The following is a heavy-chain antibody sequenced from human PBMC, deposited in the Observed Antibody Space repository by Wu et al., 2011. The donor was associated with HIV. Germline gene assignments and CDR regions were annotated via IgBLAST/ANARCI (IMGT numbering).Heavy chain of an antibody. D-gene: IGHD5-24*01. CDR1: GYTFTNYG. CDR2: INPSGGST. CDR3: ALTKGGMATTEEFDP. J-gene: IGHJ5*02. V-gene: IGHV1-46*01. Sequence: QSGTEVMKPGASVKVSCKASGYTFTNYGISWLRQAPGQGLEWMGIINPSGGSTSYAQKFQGRVTITADKSTSTAYMELSSLRSEDTAVYYCALTKGGMATTEEFDPWGQGTLVTVSS.